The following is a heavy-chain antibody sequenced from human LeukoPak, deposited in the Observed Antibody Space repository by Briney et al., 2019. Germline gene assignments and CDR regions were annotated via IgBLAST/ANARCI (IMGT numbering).Heavy chain of an antibody. D-gene: IGHD1-7*01. CDR1: GGSISSGSYY. CDR3: ARGRIWNYTPSRPGWFDP. Sequence: PSETLSLTCTVSGGSISSGSYYWSWIRQPPGKGLEWIGEINHSGSTNYNPSLKSRVTISVDTSKNQFSLKLSSVTAADTAVYYCARGRIWNYTPSRPGWFDPWGQGTLVTVSS. J-gene: IGHJ5*02. CDR2: INHSGST. V-gene: IGHV4-39*07.